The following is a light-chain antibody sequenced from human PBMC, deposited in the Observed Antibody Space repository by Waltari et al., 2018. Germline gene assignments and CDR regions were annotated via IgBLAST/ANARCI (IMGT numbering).Light chain of an antibody. V-gene: IGKV1-33*01. CDR1: QDISNY. CDR2: DAS. CDR3: QQYDNLPVFT. Sequence: DIQMTQSPSSLSASVGDRVTITCQASQDISNYLNWYQQKPGKAPNILIYDASNLETGVPSRFSGSGSGTDFTFTISSLQPEDIATYYCQQYDNLPVFTFGPGTKVEIK. J-gene: IGKJ3*01.